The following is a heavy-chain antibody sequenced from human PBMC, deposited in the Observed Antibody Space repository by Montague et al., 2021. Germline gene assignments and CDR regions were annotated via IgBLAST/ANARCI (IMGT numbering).Heavy chain of an antibody. D-gene: IGHD4-23*01. V-gene: IGHV4-34*01. CDR1: GGSFSGYF. Sequence: SETLSLTCAVSGGSFSGYFWSWVRQPPGRGLEWIGEINYGGTTSNPSLKGRITMSLDTSRNQFSLNLSSATAADTALYYCAKGGPLYGGNYYYFLDVWGKGTTVTVS. CDR2: INYGGTT. CDR3: AKGGPLYGGNYYYFLDV. J-gene: IGHJ6*03.